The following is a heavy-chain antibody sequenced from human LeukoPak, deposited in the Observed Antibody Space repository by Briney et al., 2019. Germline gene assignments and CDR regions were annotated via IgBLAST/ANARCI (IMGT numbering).Heavy chain of an antibody. CDR1: GYSFANNW. V-gene: IGHV5-51*01. CDR3: AAIRSYSDAFDI. D-gene: IGHD2-21*01. Sequence: GESLKISCKASGYSFANNWIGWVRQMPGKGLEWMGIIYPGDSETRYIPSFQGQVTFSGDKSINTAYLQWSSLKASDTAIYYCAAIRSYSDAFDIWGQGTMVTVTS. CDR2: IYPGDSET. J-gene: IGHJ3*02.